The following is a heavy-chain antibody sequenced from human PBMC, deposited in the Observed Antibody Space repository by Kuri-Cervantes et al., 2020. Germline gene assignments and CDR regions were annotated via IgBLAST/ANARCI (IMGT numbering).Heavy chain of an antibody. CDR2: ISAYNGNT. D-gene: IGHD6-19*01. V-gene: IGHV1-18*01. CDR1: GYTFTSYG. CDR3: VRDLGWVDWWLGPFPYYYYGMDV. Sequence: ALVKVSCKASGYTFTSYGISWVRQAPGQGLEWMGWISAYNGNTNYAQKLQGRVTMTTDTSTSTAYMELRSLRSDDTAVYYCVRDLGWVDWWLGPFPYYYYGMDVWGQGTTVTVSS. J-gene: IGHJ6*02.